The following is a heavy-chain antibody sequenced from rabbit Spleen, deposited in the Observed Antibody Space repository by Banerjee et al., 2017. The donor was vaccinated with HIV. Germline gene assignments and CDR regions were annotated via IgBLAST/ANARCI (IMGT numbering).Heavy chain of an antibody. D-gene: IGHD8-1*01. Sequence: QSLEESGGGLVKPGASLTLTCTPSGVSFSSNYYMCWVRQAPGKGLEWIACIDSGSGGFTYFATWAKGRFTISKTSSTTVTLQMTSLTAADTATYFCARDSGSSFSSYGMDLWGPGTLVTVS. V-gene: IGHV1S40*01. CDR1: GVSFSSNYY. CDR3: ARDSGSSFSSYGMDL. J-gene: IGHJ6*01. CDR2: IDSGSGGFT.